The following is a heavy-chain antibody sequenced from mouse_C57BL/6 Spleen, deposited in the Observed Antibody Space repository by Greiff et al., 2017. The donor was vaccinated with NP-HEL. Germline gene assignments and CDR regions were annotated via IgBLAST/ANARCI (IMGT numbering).Heavy chain of an antibody. CDR1: GYTFTSYW. V-gene: IGHV1-69*01. CDR2: IDPSDSYT. D-gene: IGHD1-1*01. CDR3: ARGYGSSYGY. J-gene: IGHJ2*01. Sequence: VQLQQSGAELVMPGASVKLSCKASGYTFTSYWMHWVKQRPGQGLEWIGEIDPSDSYTNYNQKFKGKSTLTVDKSSSTAYMQLSSLTSEDSAVYYWARGYGSSYGYWGQGTTLTGSS.